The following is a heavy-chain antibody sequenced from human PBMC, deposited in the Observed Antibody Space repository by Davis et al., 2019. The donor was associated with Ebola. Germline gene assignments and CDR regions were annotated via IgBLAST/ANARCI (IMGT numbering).Heavy chain of an antibody. CDR3: ARDGSGSSLPFDY. V-gene: IGHV4-34*01. CDR1: GGSFSGYY. D-gene: IGHD3-10*01. Sequence: MPSQTLSLTCAVYGGSFSGYYRTWIRQPPGKGLEWIAAINHSESTNYNPSLKSRVTISVDTSKNQFSLKVRSVTAADTAVYYCARDGSGSSLPFDYWGQGTLVTVSS. J-gene: IGHJ4*02. CDR2: INHSEST.